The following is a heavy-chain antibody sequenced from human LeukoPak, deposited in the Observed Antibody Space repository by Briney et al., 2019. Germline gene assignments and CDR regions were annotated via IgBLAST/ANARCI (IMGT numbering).Heavy chain of an antibody. Sequence: GGSLRLSCAASGFTFSSYSMNWVRQAPGKGLEWVSYISSGSSTIYYADSVKGRFTISRDNAKNSLYLQMNSLRAEDTAVYYCARAPGDTYYYGSGSEYYFDYWGQGTLVTVSS. CDR1: GFTFSSYS. V-gene: IGHV3-48*04. CDR3: ARAPGDTYYYGSGSEYYFDY. CDR2: ISSGSSTI. D-gene: IGHD3-10*01. J-gene: IGHJ4*02.